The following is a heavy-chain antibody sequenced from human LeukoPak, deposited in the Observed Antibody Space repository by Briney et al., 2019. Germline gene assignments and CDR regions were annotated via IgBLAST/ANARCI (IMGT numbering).Heavy chain of an antibody. Sequence: GGSLRLSCAASGFTFSRNYMSWVRQAPGKGLEWVSIISSGGSTYYADSVKGRFTISRDNSKNTLYLQMNTLRAEDTAVYYCAGEYTGSYWGQGTLVTVSS. CDR1: GFTFSRNY. D-gene: IGHD1-1*01. CDR3: AGEYTGSY. V-gene: IGHV3-53*01. J-gene: IGHJ4*02. CDR2: ISSGGST.